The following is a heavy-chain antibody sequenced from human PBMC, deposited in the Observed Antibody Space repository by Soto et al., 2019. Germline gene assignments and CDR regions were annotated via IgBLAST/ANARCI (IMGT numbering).Heavy chain of an antibody. CDR2: IIPIFGTT. J-gene: IGHJ2*01. CDR3: ARVVTVVKSFHYWYFDL. V-gene: IGHV1-69*12. Sequence: QVQLVQSGAEVKKPGSSVKVSCKASGGTYSSYAISWVRQAPGQGLEWMGGIIPIFGTTNYAQKFQGRVTLTAEXSXSXXYMELSSLKSEDTAVYYCARVVTVVKSFHYWYFDLWGRGPLVTVSS. CDR1: GGTYSSYA. D-gene: IGHD2-15*01.